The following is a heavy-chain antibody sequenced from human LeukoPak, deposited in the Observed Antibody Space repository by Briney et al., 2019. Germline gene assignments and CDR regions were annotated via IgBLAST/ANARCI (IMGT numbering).Heavy chain of an antibody. CDR1: GFTFSDYT. CDR2: LPPDGSYQ. J-gene: IGHJ4*02. V-gene: IGHV3-30*04. CDR3: ASTFPYCGGGSCAL. Sequence: PGRSLRLSCAASGFTFSDYTMQWVRQAPGKGLEWVALLPPDGSYQYYADSLKGRFTISRDNFKNALYLQMNSLRLEDTAVYYCASTFPYCGGGSCALGGQGTLVTVSS. D-gene: IGHD2-15*01.